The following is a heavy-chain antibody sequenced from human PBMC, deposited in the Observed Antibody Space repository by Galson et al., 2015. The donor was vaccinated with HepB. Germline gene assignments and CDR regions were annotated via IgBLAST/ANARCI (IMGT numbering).Heavy chain of an antibody. CDR1: GYSFTSYW. Sequence: QSGAEVKKPGESLKISCKGSGYSFTSYWIGWVRQMPGKGLEWMGIIYPGDSDTRYSPSFQGQVTISADKSISTAYLQWSSLKASDTAMYYCARNNHYYHPLNAFDIWGQGTMVTVSS. D-gene: IGHD1-14*01. J-gene: IGHJ3*02. CDR2: IYPGDSDT. V-gene: IGHV5-51*01. CDR3: ARNNHYYHPLNAFDI.